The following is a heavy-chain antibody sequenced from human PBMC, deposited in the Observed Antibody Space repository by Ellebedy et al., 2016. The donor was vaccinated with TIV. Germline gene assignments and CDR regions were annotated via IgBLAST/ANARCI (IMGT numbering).Heavy chain of an antibody. D-gene: IGHD7-27*01. CDR1: GGSISSYY. Sequence: ESLKISCTVSGGSISSYYWSWIRQPPGKGLEWIGYIYYSGSTNYNPSLKSRVTISVDTSKNQFSLKLSSVTAADTAVYYCARLPNRGSHFDLWGRGTLVTVSS. J-gene: IGHJ2*01. V-gene: IGHV4-59*08. CDR2: IYYSGST. CDR3: ARLPNRGSHFDL.